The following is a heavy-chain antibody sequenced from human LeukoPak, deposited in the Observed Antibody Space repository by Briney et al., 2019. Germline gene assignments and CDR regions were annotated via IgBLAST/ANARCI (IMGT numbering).Heavy chain of an antibody. CDR3: ATVAKEKRGYTYGFDY. D-gene: IGHD5-18*01. J-gene: IGHJ4*02. Sequence: GGSLRLSCAASGFTFSSYGMHWVRQAPGKGLEGVAFIRYDGNNEYYADSVKGRFTISRDNSKNTLYLQVDSLRAEDTAVYYCATVAKEKRGYTYGFDYWGQATLVTVSS. CDR1: GFTFSSYG. CDR2: IRYDGNNE. V-gene: IGHV3-30*02.